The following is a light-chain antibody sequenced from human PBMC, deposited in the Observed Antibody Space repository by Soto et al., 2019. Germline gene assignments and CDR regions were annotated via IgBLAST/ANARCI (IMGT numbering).Light chain of an antibody. V-gene: IGKV3-11*01. Sequence: EIVMTQSPATLAGSPGETVTLSCRASQSLSGNLAWYQQKPGQAPKLLIFRASNRATGIPARFSGSGSGTDFTLTISSLESEDFAVYYCQQRSNFITFGQGTKVDIK. CDR3: QQRSNFIT. J-gene: IGKJ1*01. CDR1: QSLSGN. CDR2: RAS.